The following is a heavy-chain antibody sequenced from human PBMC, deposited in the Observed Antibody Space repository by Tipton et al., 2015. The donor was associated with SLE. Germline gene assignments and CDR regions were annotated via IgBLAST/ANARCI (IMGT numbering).Heavy chain of an antibody. V-gene: IGHV3-23*01. CDR3: ASSTSGWFRFFDY. Sequence: SLRLSCAASGFTFYNYAMSWVRQAPGKGLEWVSAVSGSGYDTYYADSVKGRFTISRGNSKHSVYLQMDSLSADDTAVYYCASSTSGWFRFFDYWGQGTLVTVSA. CDR2: VSGSGYDT. J-gene: IGHJ4*02. CDR1: GFTFYNYA. D-gene: IGHD6-19*01.